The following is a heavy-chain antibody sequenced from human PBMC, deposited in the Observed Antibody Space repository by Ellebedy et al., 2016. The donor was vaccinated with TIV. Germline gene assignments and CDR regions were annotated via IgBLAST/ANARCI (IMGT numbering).Heavy chain of an antibody. CDR1: EFTVGNNY. D-gene: IGHD2-15*01. CDR2: IYISCTT. Sequence: GESLKISCAASEFTVGNNYMAWVRQAPGKGLEWVSLIYISCTTYYADSVKGRFTLSRDSSKNTLYLQMNSLRGEDSAVYYCMRRWSWGQGTLVTVSS. V-gene: IGHV3-66*04. J-gene: IGHJ4*02. CDR3: MRRWS.